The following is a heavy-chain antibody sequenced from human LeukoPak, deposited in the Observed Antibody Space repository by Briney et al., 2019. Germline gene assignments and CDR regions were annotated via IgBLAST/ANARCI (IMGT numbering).Heavy chain of an antibody. V-gene: IGHV1-2*02. CDR1: VYTFTYYY. CDR3: AREGPIVGATHLVDY. CDR2: INPNSGGT. Sequence: ASVKVSCKASVYTFTYYYVHWVRQAPGQGLEWMGWINPNSGGTNYAQKFQGRVTMTRDTSISTAYMELSRLRSDDTAVYYCAREGPIVGATHLVDYWGQGTLVTVS. D-gene: IGHD1-26*01. J-gene: IGHJ4*02.